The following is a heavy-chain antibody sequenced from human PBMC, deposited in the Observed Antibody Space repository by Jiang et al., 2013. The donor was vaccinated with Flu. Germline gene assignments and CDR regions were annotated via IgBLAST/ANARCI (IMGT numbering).Heavy chain of an antibody. CDR1: GGSFSGYY. CDR2: INHSGST. CDR3: ARPGDCSSTSCYSYFDY. V-gene: IGHV4-34*01. J-gene: IGHJ4*02. Sequence: KPSETLSLTCAVYGGSFSGYYWSWIRQPPGKGLEWIGEINHSGSTNYNPSLKSRVTISVDTSKNQFSLKLSSVTAADTAVYYCARPGDCSSTSCYSYFDYWGQGTLVTVSS. D-gene: IGHD2-2*02.